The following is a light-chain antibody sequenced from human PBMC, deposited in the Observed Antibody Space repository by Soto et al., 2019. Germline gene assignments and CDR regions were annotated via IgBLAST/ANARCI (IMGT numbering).Light chain of an antibody. CDR3: QQYGSSLLT. Sequence: EIVLTQSPGTLSFSPGERATLSYRASQSVSSSYLAWYQQKPGQAPRLLIYGAASRATCIPDRFSGSGSGTDFTLTISRLEPEDFAVYYCQQYGSSLLTFGQGTKVEIK. V-gene: IGKV3-20*01. J-gene: IGKJ1*01. CDR1: QSVSSSY. CDR2: GAA.